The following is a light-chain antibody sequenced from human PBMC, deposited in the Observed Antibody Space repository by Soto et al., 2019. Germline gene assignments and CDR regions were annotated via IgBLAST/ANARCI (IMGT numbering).Light chain of an antibody. J-gene: IGKJ1*01. CDR3: QQYNSYSWT. Sequence: IQLTQSPSTLSARVGDRVTITCRASQRISGGLAWYQQKPGKAPKVLIYDASSLESGVPSRFSGSGSGTEFTLTISSLQPDDFATYYCQQYNSYSWTFGQGTKVAIK. CDR2: DAS. V-gene: IGKV1-5*01. CDR1: QRISGG.